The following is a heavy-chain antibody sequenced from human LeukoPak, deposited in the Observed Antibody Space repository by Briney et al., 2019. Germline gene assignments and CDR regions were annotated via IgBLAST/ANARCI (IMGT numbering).Heavy chain of an antibody. D-gene: IGHD3-10*01. J-gene: IGHJ6*02. CDR1: GGSFSGYY. CDR3: ARGREYYGSGRFYYYGMDV. V-gene: IGHV4-34*01. Sequence: SETLSLTCAVYGGSFSGYYWSWIRQPPGKGLEWIGEINHSGSTNYNPSLKSRVTISVDTSKNQFSLKLSSVTAADTAVYYCARGREYYGSGRFYYYGMDVWGQGTTVTVS. CDR2: INHSGST.